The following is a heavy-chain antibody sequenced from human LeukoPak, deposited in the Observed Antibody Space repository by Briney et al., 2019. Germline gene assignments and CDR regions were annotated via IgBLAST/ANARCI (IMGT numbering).Heavy chain of an antibody. CDR3: AGTYSLYDPFDI. CDR1: YYSISSGYY. J-gene: IGHJ3*02. D-gene: IGHD6-13*01. CDR2: IYHSGNT. Sequence: SETLSLTCTVSYYSISSGYYWAWIRQPPGKGLEWIGNIYHSGNTYYNPSLKSRVSLSVDTSENQFSLKLSSVTAADTAVYYCAGTYSLYDPFDIWGQGTMVTVSS. V-gene: IGHV4-38-2*02.